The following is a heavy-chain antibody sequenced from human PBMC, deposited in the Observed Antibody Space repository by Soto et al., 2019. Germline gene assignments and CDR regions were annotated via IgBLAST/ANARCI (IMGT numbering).Heavy chain of an antibody. CDR1: GGTFSSYA. J-gene: IGHJ6*02. D-gene: IGHD6-19*01. CDR3: ARQESIAVAGSYYYYGMDV. CDR2: IIPIFGTA. V-gene: IGHV1-69*01. Sequence: QVQLVQSGAEVKKPGSSVKVSCKASGGTFSSYAISWVRQAPGQGLEWMGGIIPIFGTANYAQKFQGRVTITADECTSTAYMELSSLRSEDTAVYYCARQESIAVAGSYYYYGMDVWGQGTTVTVSS.